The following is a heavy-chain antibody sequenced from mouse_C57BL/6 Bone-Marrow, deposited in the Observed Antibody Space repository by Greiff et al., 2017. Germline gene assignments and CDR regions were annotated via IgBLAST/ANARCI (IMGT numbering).Heavy chain of an antibody. CDR2: INSDGGST. J-gene: IGHJ3*01. CDR1: EYEFPSHD. CDR3: ARQGSDYEDAWFAY. D-gene: IGHD2-4*01. V-gene: IGHV5-2*01. Sequence: VQLQQSGGGLVQPGESLKLSCESNEYEFPSHDMSWVRKTPEKRLELVAAINSDGGSTYYPDTMERRFIISRDNTKKTLYLQMSSLRSEDTALYYCARQGSDYEDAWFAYWGQGTLVTVSA.